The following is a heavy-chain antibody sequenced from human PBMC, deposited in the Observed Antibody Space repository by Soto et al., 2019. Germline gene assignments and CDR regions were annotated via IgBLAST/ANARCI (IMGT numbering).Heavy chain of an antibody. J-gene: IGHJ4*02. CDR2: ISGRGGST. D-gene: IGHD6-13*01. CDR3: AKDQGSSWYEIDY. CDR1: GFTFSNYA. V-gene: IGHV3-23*01. Sequence: EVQLLESGGGLVQPGGSLRLSCAASGFTFSNYAVTWVRQAPGKGLEWVSTISGRGGSTYYADSVKGRVTIARDNSKNTLYLQMNSLRADDTAVYYCAKDQGSSWYEIDYWGQGTLVTVSS.